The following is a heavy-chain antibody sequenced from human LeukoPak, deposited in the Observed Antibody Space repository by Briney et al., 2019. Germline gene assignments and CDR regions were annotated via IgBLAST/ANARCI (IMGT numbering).Heavy chain of an antibody. CDR2: IYSSGST. Sequence: PSETLSLTCTVSGGSISTYFWSWIRQPAGKGLEWIGRIYSSGSTSYNPSLKSRVTISVDTSKNQFSLKLSSVTAADTAVYYCARAQVSVVRALDAFDIWGQGTMVTVSS. J-gene: IGHJ3*02. CDR3: ARAQVSVVRALDAFDI. V-gene: IGHV4-4*07. CDR1: GGSISTYF. D-gene: IGHD3-10*01.